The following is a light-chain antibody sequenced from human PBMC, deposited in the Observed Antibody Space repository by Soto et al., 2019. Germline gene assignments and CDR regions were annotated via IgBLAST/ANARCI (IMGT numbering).Light chain of an antibody. Sequence: AIQLTQSPSSLSASVGDRVTITCRASQGISSALAWYQQKPGKATKLLIYDASSLESGVPSRFSGSGSGTDFTLTISSLQPEDFATYYCQQFNSYPITFGGGTKVEIK. CDR1: QGISSA. J-gene: IGKJ4*01. CDR2: DAS. CDR3: QQFNSYPIT. V-gene: IGKV1-13*02.